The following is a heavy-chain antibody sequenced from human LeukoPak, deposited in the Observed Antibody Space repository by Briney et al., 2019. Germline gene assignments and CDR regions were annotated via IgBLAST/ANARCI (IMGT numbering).Heavy chain of an antibody. V-gene: IGHV4-34*01. CDR1: GGSFSGYY. CDR3: ARSGATVTTGD. Sequence: TSETLSLTCAVYGGSFSGYYWSWIRQPPGKGLEWIGEINHSGSTNYNPSLKSRVTISVDTSKNQFSLKLSSVTAADTAVYYCARSGATVTTGDWGQGTLVTVSS. D-gene: IGHD4-17*01. CDR2: INHSGST. J-gene: IGHJ4*02.